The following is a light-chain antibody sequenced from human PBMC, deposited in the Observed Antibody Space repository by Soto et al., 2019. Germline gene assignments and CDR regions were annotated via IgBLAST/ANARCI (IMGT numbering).Light chain of an antibody. CDR1: QSLLSSGGETY. CDR2: EVS. CDR3: MQSTQLPLT. Sequence: DIVMSQTPLSLSVTPGQPASISCRSSQSLLSSGGETYLFWYLQRPGQSPQLLIYEVSNRISAVPDRFSGSGSGTDFKQKLSRVEAEDAGVYYCMQSTQLPLTFGQGTRLEVK. J-gene: IGKJ5*01. V-gene: IGKV2D-29*02.